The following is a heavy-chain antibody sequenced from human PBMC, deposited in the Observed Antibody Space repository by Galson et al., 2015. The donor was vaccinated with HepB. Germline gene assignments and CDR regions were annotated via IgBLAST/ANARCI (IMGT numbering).Heavy chain of an antibody. CDR3: AAGYASGWYVNYFDY. V-gene: IGHV1-46*01. CDR2: INPSGGNT. CDR1: GYTFTSYY. J-gene: IGHJ4*02. Sequence: SVKVSCKASGYTFTSYYMHWVRQAPGQGLEWMGIINPSGGNTSYAQMFQGRVTMTTDTSTSTAYMELSSLRVEDTAVYYCAAGYASGWYVNYFDYWGQGTLVTVSS. D-gene: IGHD6-19*01.